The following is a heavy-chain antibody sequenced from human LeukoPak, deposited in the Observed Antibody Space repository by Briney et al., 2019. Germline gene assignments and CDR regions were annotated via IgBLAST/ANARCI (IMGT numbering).Heavy chain of an antibody. CDR1: GGSISSSSYY. CDR2: IYYSGCT. V-gene: IGHV4-39*01. Sequence: PSETLSLTCTVSGGSISSSSYYWGWIRQPPGKGLEWLGSIYYSGCTYYNPSLKSRVTISVDTSKNQFSLKLSSVTAADTAVYYCARVFGEDIAAAGTPWFDPWGQGTLVTVSS. CDR3: ARVFGEDIAAAGTPWFDP. J-gene: IGHJ5*02. D-gene: IGHD6-13*01.